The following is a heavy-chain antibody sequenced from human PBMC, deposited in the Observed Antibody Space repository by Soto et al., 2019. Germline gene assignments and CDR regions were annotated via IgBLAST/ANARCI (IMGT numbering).Heavy chain of an antibody. J-gene: IGHJ4*02. V-gene: IGHV4-59*08. CDR2: IYYSGST. CDR1: GGSISSYY. CDR3: ARGGGSPDY. D-gene: IGHD1-26*01. Sequence: QVQLQESGPGLVKPSETLSITCTVSGGSISSYYWSWIRQPPGKGLEWIGYIYYSGSTNYNPSLKSRVTISVDTSKNQFSLKRSSVTAADTAVYYCARGGGSPDYGGKGTLVTVSS.